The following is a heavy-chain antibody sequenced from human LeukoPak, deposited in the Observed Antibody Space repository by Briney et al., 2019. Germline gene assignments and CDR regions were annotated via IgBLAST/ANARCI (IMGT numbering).Heavy chain of an antibody. CDR2: ISSSGSTI. D-gene: IGHD3-10*02. CDR1: GFTFSSYE. Sequence: GGSLRLSCAASGFTFSSYEMNWVRQAPGKGLEWVSYISSSGSTIYYADPVKGRFTISRDNAKNSLYLQMNSLRAEDTTVYYCAELGITMIGGVWGKGTTVTVSS. V-gene: IGHV3-48*03. CDR3: AELGITMIGGV. J-gene: IGHJ6*04.